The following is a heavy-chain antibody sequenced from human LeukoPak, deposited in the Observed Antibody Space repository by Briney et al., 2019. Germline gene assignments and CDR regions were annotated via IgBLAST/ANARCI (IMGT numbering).Heavy chain of an antibody. Sequence: SVKVSCKASGGTFSSYAINWVRQAPGQGLEWMGGIIPIFGTANYAQKFQDRVTTTADESTSTAYMELSSLRSEDTAIYYCASRLYCSNTRCRNFPFAYWGQGTLVTVSS. V-gene: IGHV1-69*13. CDR1: GGTFSSYA. D-gene: IGHD2-2*01. J-gene: IGHJ4*02. CDR2: IIPIFGTA. CDR3: ASRLYCSNTRCRNFPFAY.